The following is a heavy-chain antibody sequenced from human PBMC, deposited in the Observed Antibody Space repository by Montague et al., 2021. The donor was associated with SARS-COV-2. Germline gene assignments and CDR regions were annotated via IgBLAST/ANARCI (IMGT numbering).Heavy chain of an antibody. CDR2: IYYNGST. D-gene: IGHD3-10*01. V-gene: IGHV4-31*03. Sequence: TLSLTCTVSGATITSGRYYWTWIRQHPGKGLECIGNIYYNGSTYYNPSLKSRLTMSVDMSKNQFSLKLRSVTAADTAMYFCARWAPLIYYYGLDVWGRGTTVTVSS. J-gene: IGHJ6*02. CDR1: GATITSGRYY. CDR3: ARWAPLIYYYGLDV.